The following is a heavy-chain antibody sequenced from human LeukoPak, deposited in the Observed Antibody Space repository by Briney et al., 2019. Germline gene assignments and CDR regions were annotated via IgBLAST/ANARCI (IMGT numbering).Heavy chain of an antibody. CDR3: ARGGTATYYNGDV. D-gene: IGHD2-15*01. J-gene: IGHJ6*02. CDR2: IFDTGST. V-gene: IGHV4-59*01. CDR1: GGSISSYY. Sequence: EPSETLSLTCTVSGGSISSYYWNWIRQPPGEGLEWIGRIFDTGSTDYNPSLKSRVTISVDTSKNQFSMKLTSVTAADTAVYYCARGGTATYYNGDVWGQGTTVTVSS.